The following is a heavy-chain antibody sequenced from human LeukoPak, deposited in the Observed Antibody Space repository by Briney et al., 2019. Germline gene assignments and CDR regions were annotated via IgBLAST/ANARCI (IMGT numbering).Heavy chain of an antibody. Sequence: GGSLRLSCGASGFTFSSYAMSWVRQAPGKGLEWVSAISDSGGSTYYADSVKGRFTISRDNPKNTLYLQMNSLRAEDTAVYYCAKVLAVTGTPGGDAFDIWGQGTMVTVSS. J-gene: IGHJ3*02. CDR3: AKVLAVTGTPGGDAFDI. D-gene: IGHD6-19*01. V-gene: IGHV3-23*01. CDR1: GFTFSSYA. CDR2: ISDSGGST.